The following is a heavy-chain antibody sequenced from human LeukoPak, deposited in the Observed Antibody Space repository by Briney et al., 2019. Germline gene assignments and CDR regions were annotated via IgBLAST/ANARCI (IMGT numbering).Heavy chain of an antibody. CDR1: GFTFSNAW. V-gene: IGHV3-15*07. D-gene: IGHD3-3*01. J-gene: IGHJ4*02. CDR3: TTFYDFWSGYHSSDY. Sequence: GGSLRLSCAASGFTFSNAWMNWVRQAPGKGLEWVGRIKSKTDGGTTDYAAPVKGRFTISRDDSKNTLYLQMNSLKTEDTAVYYCTTFYDFWSGYHSSDYWGQGTLVTVSS. CDR2: IKSKTDGGTT.